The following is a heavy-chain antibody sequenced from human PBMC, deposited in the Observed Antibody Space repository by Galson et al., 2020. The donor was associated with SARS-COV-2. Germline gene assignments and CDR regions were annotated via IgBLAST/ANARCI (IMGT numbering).Heavy chain of an antibody. CDR1: GFTFDDYA. CDR3: AKDMGDFWSVGMDV. D-gene: IGHD3-3*01. CDR2: ISWNSGSI. J-gene: IGHJ6*03. V-gene: IGHV3-9*01. Sequence: SLKISCAASGFTFDDYAMHWVRQAPGKGLEWVSGISWNSGSIGYADSVKGQFTISRDNAKNSLYLQMNSLRAEDTALYYCAKDMGDFWSVGMDVWGKGTTVTVSS.